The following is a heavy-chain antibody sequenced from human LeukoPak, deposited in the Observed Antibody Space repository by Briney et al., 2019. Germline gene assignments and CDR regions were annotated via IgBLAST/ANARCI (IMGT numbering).Heavy chain of an antibody. CDR3: ARDKRLRYFDWLSQTYYFDY. Sequence: GGSLRLSCAASGFTFGSYVMHWVRQAPGKGLEWVAIISYDGSNEYYADSVKGRFTISRDNSKNTLYLQMNSLRAADTAVYYCARDKRLRYFDWLSQTYYFDYWGQGTLVTVSS. CDR2: ISYDGSNE. CDR1: GFTFGSYV. D-gene: IGHD3-9*01. V-gene: IGHV3-30*04. J-gene: IGHJ4*02.